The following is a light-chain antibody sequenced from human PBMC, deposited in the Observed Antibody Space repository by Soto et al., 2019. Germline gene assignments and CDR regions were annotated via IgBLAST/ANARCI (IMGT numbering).Light chain of an antibody. J-gene: IGKJ1*01. Sequence: DIVVTQSPLSLPVTPGEPASISCRSSQSLLHSNGYKYLDWYLQKPGQSPQLLIYLGSNRASGVPDRFSGSGSGTDFTLKISRVEADDVGTYYCMQALQTPPTFGQGTKVEIK. CDR2: LGS. CDR3: MQALQTPPT. CDR1: QSLLHSNGYKY. V-gene: IGKV2-28*01.